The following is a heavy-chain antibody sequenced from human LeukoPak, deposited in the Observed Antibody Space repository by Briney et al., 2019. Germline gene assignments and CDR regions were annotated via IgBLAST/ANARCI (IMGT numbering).Heavy chain of an antibody. Sequence: GGSLRLSCAASGFTFDDYAMHWVRHAPGKGLEWVSGISWNSGSIGYADSVKGRFTISRDNAKNSLYLQMNSLRAEDTALYYCASASAVAGIRRYYYYGMDVWGQGTTVTVSS. CDR3: ASASAVAGIRRYYYYGMDV. J-gene: IGHJ6*02. CDR1: GFTFDDYA. CDR2: ISWNSGSI. D-gene: IGHD6-19*01. V-gene: IGHV3-9*01.